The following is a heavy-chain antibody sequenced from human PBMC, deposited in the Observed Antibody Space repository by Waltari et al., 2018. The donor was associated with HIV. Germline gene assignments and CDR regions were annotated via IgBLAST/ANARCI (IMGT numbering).Heavy chain of an antibody. Sequence: QVQLVQSGAEVKKPGASVKVSCKASGYTFTGYFMNWVRQAPGQGLEWMGRINPNSGGTNYAQKFQGRVTMTRDTSISTAYMELSRLRSDDTAVYYCARHSDYYDSSGYAFDYWGQGTLVTVSS. CDR3: ARHSDYYDSSGYAFDY. CDR1: GYTFTGYF. V-gene: IGHV1-2*06. D-gene: IGHD3-22*01. J-gene: IGHJ4*02. CDR2: INPNSGGT.